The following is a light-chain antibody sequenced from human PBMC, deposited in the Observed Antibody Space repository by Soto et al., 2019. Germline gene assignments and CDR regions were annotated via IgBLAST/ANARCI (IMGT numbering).Light chain of an antibody. CDR2: AVS. Sequence: EIVLTQSPGTLSSSPGERATLSCRASQSVSSSYLAWYQQKPGQAPRLLIYAVSSRATGIPDRFSGSGSGTDFNLTIRRLEPEDFAVYYCQQYNNWPFTFGQGTRLEIK. CDR3: QQYNNWPFT. CDR1: QSVSSSY. V-gene: IGKV3-20*01. J-gene: IGKJ5*01.